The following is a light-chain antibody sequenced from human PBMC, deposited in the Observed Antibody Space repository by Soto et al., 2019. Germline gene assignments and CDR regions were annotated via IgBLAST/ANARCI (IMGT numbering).Light chain of an antibody. V-gene: IGKV1-39*01. J-gene: IGKJ1*01. Sequence: DIPMTQSPSSLSASVGDRVTITCRASQSISSYLNWYQQKPGKAPKLLIYAASSLQSGVPSRFSGSGSGTDFTLTISSLQPEYFATYYCQQSYSTWTFGQGTKVDIK. CDR1: QSISSY. CDR2: AAS. CDR3: QQSYSTWT.